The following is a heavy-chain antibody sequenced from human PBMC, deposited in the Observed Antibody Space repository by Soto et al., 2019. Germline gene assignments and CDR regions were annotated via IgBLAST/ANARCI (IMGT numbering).Heavy chain of an antibody. J-gene: IGHJ4*02. D-gene: IGHD2-2*01. CDR2: ISSSSSTI. V-gene: IGHV3-48*01. CDR1: GFTFSSYS. CDR3: GRASLGYCSSTSCYRGAFDY. Sequence: GGSLRLSCAASGFTFSSYSMNWVRQAPGKGLEWVSYISSSSSTIYYADSVKGRFTISRDNAKNSLYLQMNSLRAEDTAVYYCGRASLGYCSSTSCYRGAFDYWGQGTLVTVSS.